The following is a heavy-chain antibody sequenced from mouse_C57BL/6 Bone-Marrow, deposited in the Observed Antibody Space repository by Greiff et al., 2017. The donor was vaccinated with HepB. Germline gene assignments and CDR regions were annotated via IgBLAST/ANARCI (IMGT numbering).Heavy chain of an antibody. D-gene: IGHD2-4*01. CDR1: GYTFTDYN. CDR2: INPNNGGT. J-gene: IGHJ3*01. Sequence: EVQLQQSGPELVKPGASVKIPCKASGYTFTDYNMDWVKQSHGKSLEWIGDINPNNGGTIYNQKFKGKATLTVDKSSSTAYMELRSLTSEDTAVYYCARSLSMITTEGFAYWGQGTLVTVSA. CDR3: ARSLSMITTEGFAY. V-gene: IGHV1-18*01.